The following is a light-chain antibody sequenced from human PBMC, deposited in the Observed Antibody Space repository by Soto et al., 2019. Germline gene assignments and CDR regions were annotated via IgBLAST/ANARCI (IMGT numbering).Light chain of an antibody. V-gene: IGLV3-27*01. CDR1: VLAKKY. Sequence: SYELTQPSSVSVSPGQTARITCSGDVLAKKYARWFQQKPGQAPVLVIYKDSERPSGIPERFSGSSSGTTVTLTISGAQVEDEDDYYCYSAADNLVVFGGGTQVTVL. CDR2: KDS. J-gene: IGLJ2*01. CDR3: YSAADNLVV.